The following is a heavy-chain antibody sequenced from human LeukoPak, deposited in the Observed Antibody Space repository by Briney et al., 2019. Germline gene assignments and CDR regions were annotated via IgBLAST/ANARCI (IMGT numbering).Heavy chain of an antibody. J-gene: IGHJ4*02. V-gene: IGHV1-69*01. Sequence: SVKVSCKASVGTFSIYAISWVRQAPGQGLEWMGRIIPIFGTANYAQNFQGRVTITAKESTSTAYMKLSSLRSEDTAVYSFARETIAAAGKFDYWGQGNLVTVSS. CDR1: VGTFSIYA. CDR2: IIPIFGTA. CDR3: ARETIAAAGKFDY. D-gene: IGHD6-13*01.